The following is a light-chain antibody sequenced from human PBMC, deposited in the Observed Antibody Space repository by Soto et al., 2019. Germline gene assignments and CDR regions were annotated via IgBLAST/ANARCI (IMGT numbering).Light chain of an antibody. CDR1: QGISTF. CDR2: AAS. CDR3: QQFISDPRG. V-gene: IGKV1-9*01. Sequence: DIQLTQSPSFLSASVGDRVTITCRASQGISTFLAWYQQRPGKAPKLLIYAASTLQSGVPSRFSGSRSWTEFTLTISSLQPDDFATDYCQQFISDPRGFGPGAKVY. J-gene: IGKJ3*01.